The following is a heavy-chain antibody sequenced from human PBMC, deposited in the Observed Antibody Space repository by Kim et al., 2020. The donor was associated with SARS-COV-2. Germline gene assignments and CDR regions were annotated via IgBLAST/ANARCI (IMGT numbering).Heavy chain of an antibody. CDR3: ARHRKEWFGEPPYFDY. Sequence: SETLSLTCTVSGGSISSSSYYWGWIRQPPGKGLEWIGSIYYSGSTYYNPSLKSRVTISVDTSKNQFSLKLSSVTAADTAVYYCARHRKEWFGEPPYFDYWGQGTLVTVSS. V-gene: IGHV4-39*01. D-gene: IGHD3-10*01. J-gene: IGHJ4*02. CDR1: GGSISSSSYY. CDR2: IYYSGST.